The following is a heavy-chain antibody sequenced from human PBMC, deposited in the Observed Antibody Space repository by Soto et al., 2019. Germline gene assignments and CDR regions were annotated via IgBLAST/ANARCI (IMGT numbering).Heavy chain of an antibody. CDR3: ARAHRDNWGSPDYFVS. CDR2: IYYNGDT. V-gene: IGHV4-31*03. J-gene: IGHJ4*02. CDR1: GGSIRSGGYY. Sequence: VQLQESGPGLVKPSQTLSLTCTVSGGSIRSGGYYWSWLRQHPGKGLEWIGYIYYNGDTYYNPSLKIGESISIDASKNQYSLRLASGTAAVSAVYYCARAHRDNWGSPDYFVSWGQGTLVMVSS. D-gene: IGHD7-27*01.